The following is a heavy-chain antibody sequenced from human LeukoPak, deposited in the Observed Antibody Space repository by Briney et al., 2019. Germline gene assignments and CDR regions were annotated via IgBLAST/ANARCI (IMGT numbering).Heavy chain of an antibody. J-gene: IGHJ4*02. CDR3: ARGNRIVVVTAIPGGYFDY. CDR1: GYTFTSYY. CDR2: INPSVGST. Sequence: VASVKVSCKASGYTFTSYYMHWVRQAPGQGLEGLGIINPSVGSTSYAQKFRGRVTMTRDTSTSTVCMELSSLRSEGTAVYYCARGNRIVVVTAIPGGYFDYWGQGTLVTVSS. D-gene: IGHD2-21*02. V-gene: IGHV1-46*01.